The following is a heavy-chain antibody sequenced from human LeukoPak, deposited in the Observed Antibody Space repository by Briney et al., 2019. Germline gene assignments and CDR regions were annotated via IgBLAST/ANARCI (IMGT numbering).Heavy chain of an antibody. D-gene: IGHD5-18*01. Sequence: GGSLRLSCAASGFTFSSYAMHWVRQAPGKGLEWVAVISYGGSNKYYADSVKGRFTISRDNSKNTLYLQMNSLRAEDTAVYYCARNRYSGYSYGRGMPIDYWGQGTLVTVSS. V-gene: IGHV3-30-3*01. CDR2: ISYGGSNK. CDR1: GFTFSSYA. J-gene: IGHJ4*02. CDR3: ARNRYSGYSYGRGMPIDY.